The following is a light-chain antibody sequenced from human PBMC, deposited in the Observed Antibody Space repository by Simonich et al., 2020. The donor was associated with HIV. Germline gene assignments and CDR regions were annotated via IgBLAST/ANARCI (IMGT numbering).Light chain of an antibody. Sequence: EIVMTQSPATLSVSPGERATLSCRASQTVSRNLAWYQQKPGQPPKRLIYWASTREYGVPDRFSCSGSGTDFTLTISSLQAEDVAVYYCQQYYSTHRTFGQGTKVEIK. CDR2: WAS. J-gene: IGKJ1*01. V-gene: IGKV4-1*01. CDR1: QTVSRN. CDR3: QQYYSTHRT.